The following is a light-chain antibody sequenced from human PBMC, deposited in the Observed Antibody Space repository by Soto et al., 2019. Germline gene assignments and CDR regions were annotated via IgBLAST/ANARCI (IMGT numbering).Light chain of an antibody. CDR3: QQYYSTPSFT. CDR2: WAS. V-gene: IGKV4-1*01. CDR1: QSVLYSSNNKNY. J-gene: IGKJ3*01. Sequence: DIVMTQSPDSLAVSLVERATINCKSSQSVLYSSNNKNYLAWYQQKPGQPPKLLIYWASTRESGVPDRFSGSGSGTDFTLTISSLQAEDVAVYYCQQYYSTPSFTLGPGTKVDIK.